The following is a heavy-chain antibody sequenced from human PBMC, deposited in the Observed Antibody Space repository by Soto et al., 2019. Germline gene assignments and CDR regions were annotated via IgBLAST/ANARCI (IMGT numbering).Heavy chain of an antibody. CDR3: VSFNSGWGTFDI. CDR2: ISSSSSYI. D-gene: IGHD6-19*01. Sequence: GGSLRLSCAASGFTFSSYSMNWVRQAPGKGLEWVSSISSSSSYIYYADSVKGRFTISRDNAKNSLYLQMNSLRAEDTAVYYCVSFNSGWGTFDIWGQGTMVTVSS. J-gene: IGHJ3*02. CDR1: GFTFSSYS. V-gene: IGHV3-21*01.